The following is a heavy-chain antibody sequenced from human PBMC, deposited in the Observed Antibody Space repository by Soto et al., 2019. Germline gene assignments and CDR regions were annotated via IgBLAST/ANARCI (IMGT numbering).Heavy chain of an antibody. Sequence: ASVKVSCKASGYTFTSYGISWVRQAPGQGLEWMGWISAYNGNTNYAQKLQGRVTMTTDTSTSTVYMELSSLRSEDTAVYYCARDRAYDSSGPRAFDIWGQGTMVTVPS. V-gene: IGHV1-18*01. CDR2: ISAYNGNT. J-gene: IGHJ3*02. CDR1: GYTFTSYG. CDR3: ARDRAYDSSGPRAFDI. D-gene: IGHD3-22*01.